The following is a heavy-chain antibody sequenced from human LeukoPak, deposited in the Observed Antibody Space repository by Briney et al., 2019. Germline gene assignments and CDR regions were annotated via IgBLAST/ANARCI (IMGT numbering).Heavy chain of an antibody. Sequence: GGSLRLSCEGSGITFSTYSMNWVRQAPGKGLECVSSISSTGGSIYYADSVKGRFTISRDNAKNSLYLQMNSLRAEDTAVYYCARSGTYRWELLHWFDPWGQGTLVTVSS. J-gene: IGHJ5*02. CDR3: ARSGTYRWELLHWFDP. V-gene: IGHV3-21*01. CDR2: ISSTGGSI. CDR1: GITFSTYS. D-gene: IGHD1-26*01.